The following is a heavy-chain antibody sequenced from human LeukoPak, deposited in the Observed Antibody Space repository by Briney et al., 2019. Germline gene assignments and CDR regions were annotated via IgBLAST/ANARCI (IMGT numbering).Heavy chain of an antibody. V-gene: IGHV3-48*01. CDR1: GFTFSSYS. CDR3: ARDRFKAAAGVFDY. J-gene: IGHJ4*02. CDR2: ISSSSSTI. D-gene: IGHD6-13*01. Sequence: GGSLRLSCAASGFTFSSYSMNWVRQAPGKGLEWVSYISSSSSTIYYADSVKGRFTISRDNSKNTLYLQMNSLRAEDTAVYYCARDRFKAAAGVFDYWGQGTLVTVSS.